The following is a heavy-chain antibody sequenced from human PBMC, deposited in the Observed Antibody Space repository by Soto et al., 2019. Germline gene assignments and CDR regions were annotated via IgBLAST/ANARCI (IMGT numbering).Heavy chain of an antibody. CDR1: GGTFSSYA. J-gene: IGHJ6*02. Sequence: GASVKVSCKASGGTFSSYAISWVRQAPGQGVEWMGGIIPIFGTANYAQKFQGRVTITADESTSTAYMELSSLRSEDTAVYYCARSAGKWWLVRVDATKHYYYYGLAVWGQGTTVTVSS. CDR3: ARSAGKWWLVRVDATKHYYYYGLAV. D-gene: IGHD6-19*01. CDR2: IIPIFGTA. V-gene: IGHV1-69*01.